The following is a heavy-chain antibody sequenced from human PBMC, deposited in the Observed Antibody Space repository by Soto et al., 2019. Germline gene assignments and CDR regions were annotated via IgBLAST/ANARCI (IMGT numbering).Heavy chain of an antibody. CDR3: ARATYGSGSYYIGDFDY. Sequence: RRLSCAASGFTFSSYSMNWVRQAPGKGLEWVSSISSSSSYIYYADSVKGRFTISRDNAKNSLYLQMNSLRAEDTAVYYCARATYGSGSYYIGDFDYWGQGTLVTVSS. J-gene: IGHJ4*02. CDR1: GFTFSSYS. D-gene: IGHD3-10*01. V-gene: IGHV3-21*01. CDR2: ISSSSSYI.